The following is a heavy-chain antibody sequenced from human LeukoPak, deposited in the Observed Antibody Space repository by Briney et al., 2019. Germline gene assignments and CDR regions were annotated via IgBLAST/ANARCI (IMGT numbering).Heavy chain of an antibody. CDR1: GFTVSSNY. V-gene: IGHV3-53*01. CDR2: IYSGGST. J-gene: IGHJ4*02. CDR3: ARGEPGAPFDY. D-gene: IGHD1-14*01. Sequence: PGGSLRLSCAASGFTVSSNYMSWVRQAPGKGLEWVSVIYSGGSTYYADSVKGRFTISRDNSKNTLYLQMNSLRAEDTAVYYCARGEPGAPFDYWGQGTLVTVSS.